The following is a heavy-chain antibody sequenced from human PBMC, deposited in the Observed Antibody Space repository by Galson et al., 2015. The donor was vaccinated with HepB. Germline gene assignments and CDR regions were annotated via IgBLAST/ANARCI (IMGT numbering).Heavy chain of an antibody. J-gene: IGHJ4*02. CDR1: GGSISSYY. CDR2: IYYSGST. V-gene: IGHV4-59*01. Sequence: ETLSLTCTVSGGSISSYYWSWVRQPPGKGLEWIGYIYYSGSTNYNPSLKSRVTISVDTSKNQFSLKLSSVTAADTAVYYCAAWTPPAADYDSSGYYVDYWGQGTLVTVSS. CDR3: AAWTPPAADYDSSGYYVDY. D-gene: IGHD3-22*01.